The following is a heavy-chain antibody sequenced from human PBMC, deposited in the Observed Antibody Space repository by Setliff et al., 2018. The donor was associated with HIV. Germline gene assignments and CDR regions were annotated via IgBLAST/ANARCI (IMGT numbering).Heavy chain of an antibody. CDR1: GFTFSSYS. CDR3: ARSRAAGFDY. Sequence: PGGSVRLSCAASGFTFSSYSMNWVRQGPGKGLEWVSYISSSSSTIYYADSVKGRFTISRDNAKNSLYLQMNSLRAEDTAVYYCARSRAAGFDYWGQGTLVTVSS. CDR2: ISSSSSTI. J-gene: IGHJ4*02. V-gene: IGHV3-48*01. D-gene: IGHD6-13*01.